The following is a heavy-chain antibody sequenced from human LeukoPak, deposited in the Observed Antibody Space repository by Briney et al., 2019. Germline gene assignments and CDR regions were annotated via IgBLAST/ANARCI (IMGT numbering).Heavy chain of an antibody. V-gene: IGHV4-59*01. Sequence: SETLSLTCTVSGDSINSYYWSWIRQPPGKGLEWIGYIYFSGNTKYNPSLKNRVTISVDRSKSQFYLTPRSVTAADTAVYYCARDLNHGFNYYYYGLEVWGQGTTVTVSS. CDR1: GDSINSYY. CDR3: ARDLNHGFNYYYYGLEV. J-gene: IGHJ6*02. D-gene: IGHD3-9*01. CDR2: IYFSGNT.